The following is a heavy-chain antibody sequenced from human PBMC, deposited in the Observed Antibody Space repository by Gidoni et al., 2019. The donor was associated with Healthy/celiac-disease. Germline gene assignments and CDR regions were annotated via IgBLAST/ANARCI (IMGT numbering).Heavy chain of an antibody. Sequence: TCGYYWGWIRQPPGKGLEWIGSIYHSGSTYYNLSLKSRVTISVDTSKNQFSLKLSSVTAADTAVYYCARDEDALFAFDYWGQGTLVTVSS. CDR2: IYHSGST. V-gene: IGHV4-38-2*02. CDR3: ARDEDALFAFDY. J-gene: IGHJ4*02. CDR1: TCGYY. D-gene: IGHD3-3*01.